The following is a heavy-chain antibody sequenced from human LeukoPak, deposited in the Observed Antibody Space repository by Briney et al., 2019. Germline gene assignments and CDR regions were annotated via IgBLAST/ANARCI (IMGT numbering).Heavy chain of an antibody. Sequence: GGSLRLSCAASGFTFSDYYMSWIRQAPGKGLEWVSCISSSGSTIYYADSVKGRFTISRDNAKNSLYLQMNSLRAEDTAVYYCASRSAHSDGYFDYWGQGTLVTVSS. CDR2: ISSSGSTI. CDR1: GFTFSDYY. V-gene: IGHV3-11*01. J-gene: IGHJ4*02. CDR3: ASRSAHSDGYFDY. D-gene: IGHD2-15*01.